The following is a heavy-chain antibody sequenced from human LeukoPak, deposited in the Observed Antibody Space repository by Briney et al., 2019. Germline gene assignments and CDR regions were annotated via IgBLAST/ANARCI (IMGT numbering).Heavy chain of an antibody. CDR2: ISSNGGST. CDR1: GFTFSSYA. V-gene: IGHV3-64*01. CDR3: ARGPSGYHNT. Sequence: PGGSLRLSCAASGFTFSSYAMHWVRQAPGKGLEYVSAISSNGGSTYYANSVKGRFTISRDNSKNTLYLQMNSLRAEDTAVYYCARGPSGYHNTGGQGTLVTDSS. J-gene: IGHJ4*02. D-gene: IGHD5-12*01.